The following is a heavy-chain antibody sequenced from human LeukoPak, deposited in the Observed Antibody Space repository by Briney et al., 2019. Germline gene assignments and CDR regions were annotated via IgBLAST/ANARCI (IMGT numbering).Heavy chain of an antibody. CDR3: ARDCGGGSCYGPYDAFDI. CDR2: ISSSGSTI. J-gene: IGHJ3*02. Sequence: GGSLRLSCAASGFTFSSYEMNWVRQAPGKGLEWVSYISSSGSTIYYADSVKGRFTNSRDNAKNSLYLQMNSLRAEDTAVYYCARDCGGGSCYGPYDAFDIWGQGTMVTVSS. V-gene: IGHV3-48*03. D-gene: IGHD2-15*01. CDR1: GFTFSSYE.